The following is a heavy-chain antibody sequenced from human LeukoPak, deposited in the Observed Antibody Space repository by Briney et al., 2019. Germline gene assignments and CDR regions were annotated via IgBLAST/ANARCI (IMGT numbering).Heavy chain of an antibody. CDR2: IKQDGSEK. D-gene: IGHD3-16*02. V-gene: IGHV3-7*01. Sequence: PGGSLRLSCAASGFTFSSYWMSWVRQAPGKGLEWVANIKQDGSEKYYVDSVKGRFTISRDNAKNSLYLQMNSLRAEDTAVYYCAREYLELSTTYYFDYWGQGTLVTVSS. J-gene: IGHJ4*02. CDR3: AREYLELSTTYYFDY. CDR1: GFTFSSYW.